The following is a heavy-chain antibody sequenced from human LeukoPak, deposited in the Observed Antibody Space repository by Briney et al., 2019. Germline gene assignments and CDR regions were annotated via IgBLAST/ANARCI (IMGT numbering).Heavy chain of an antibody. V-gene: IGHV4-31*03. CDR2: IYYSGST. CDR3: ARGSRGDQHFDY. Sequence: PSETLSLTCTVSGGSISSGGYYWSWIRQHPGKGLEWIGYIYYSGSTYYNPSLKSRVTISVDTSKNQFSLKLSSVTAADTAVYYCARGSRGDQHFDYWGQGTLVTVSS. CDR1: GGSISSGGYY. J-gene: IGHJ4*02. D-gene: IGHD7-27*01.